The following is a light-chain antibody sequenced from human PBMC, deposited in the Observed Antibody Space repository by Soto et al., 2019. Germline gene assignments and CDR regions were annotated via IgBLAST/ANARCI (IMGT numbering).Light chain of an antibody. J-gene: IGKJ1*01. CDR3: QQYNSYSPTWT. CDR2: DAS. Sequence: DIQMTQSPSTLSASVGDRVTITCRASQSISSWLAWYQQKPGKAPKLLIYDASSLESGVPSRFRGSVSGTELTLSISSLQPDDFATDYCQQYNSYSPTWTFGQGTKVEIK. CDR1: QSISSW. V-gene: IGKV1-5*01.